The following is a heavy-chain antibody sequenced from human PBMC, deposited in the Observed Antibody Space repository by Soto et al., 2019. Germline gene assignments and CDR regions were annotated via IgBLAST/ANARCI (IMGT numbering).Heavy chain of an antibody. CDR2: LSGDGSRA. CDR3: AKRRGYAISFSDS. CDR1: GFNFGGYA. J-gene: IGHJ4*02. Sequence: KLLESGGQLIQPGGSLRLSCAGTGFNFGGYAMSWVRQAPGKGLEWVSTLSGDGSRAYYADSVRGRFTVSRDNSKSTLYLRMNSLRADDTAIYYCAKRRGYAISFSDSWGQGTLVTVSS. V-gene: IGHV3-23*01. D-gene: IGHD2-15*01.